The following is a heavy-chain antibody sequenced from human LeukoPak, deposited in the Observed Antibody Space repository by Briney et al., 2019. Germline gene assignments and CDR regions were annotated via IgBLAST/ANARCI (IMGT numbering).Heavy chain of an antibody. CDR2: IWSDGSNK. CDR1: GFTFSSYG. V-gene: IGHV3-33*01. D-gene: IGHD2-8*01. Sequence: GGSLRLSCAVSGFTFSSYGMHWVRQAPGKGLEWVAVIWSDGSNKYYAHSVKGRFTISRDNFKNTLYLQMNGLEAEDTAVYYCARDDARDGNGIDIWGQGTMVTVSS. J-gene: IGHJ3*02. CDR3: ARDDARDGNGIDI.